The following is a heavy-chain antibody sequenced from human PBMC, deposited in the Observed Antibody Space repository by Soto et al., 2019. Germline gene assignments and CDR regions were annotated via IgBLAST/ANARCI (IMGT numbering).Heavy chain of an antibody. D-gene: IGHD6-13*01. CDR3: AKADYSYSWAPGDY. CDR1: GFTFSSYA. CDR2: ISGSGDTT. Sequence: GGSLRLSCAASGFTFSSYAMHWVRQAPGEGLEWVSSISGSGDTTYYADSVKGRFTISRDNSKNTLYLQMNSLRVEDTALYYCAKADYSYSWAPGDYWGQGTLVTVSS. J-gene: IGHJ4*02. V-gene: IGHV3-23*01.